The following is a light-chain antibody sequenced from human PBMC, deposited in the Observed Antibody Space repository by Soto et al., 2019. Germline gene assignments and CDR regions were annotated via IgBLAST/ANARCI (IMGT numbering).Light chain of an antibody. J-gene: IGKJ5*01. V-gene: IGKV3-15*01. CDR3: QQYRNWPPIT. CDR2: GAS. CDR1: QSVGSS. Sequence: EIVMTQSPATLSASPGERATLSCRASQSVGSSLAWYQQEPGQAPRLLIYGASTRATGIPARFSGSGSGAEFTLTISSLQSEDFAVYFCQQYRNWPPITFGQGTRLEIK.